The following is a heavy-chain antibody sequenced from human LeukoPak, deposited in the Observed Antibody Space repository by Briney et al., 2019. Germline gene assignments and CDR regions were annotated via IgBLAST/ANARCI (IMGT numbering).Heavy chain of an antibody. CDR2: IYTSGSI. CDR3: ARVWDYTVYYVSSGDAFDI. V-gene: IGHV4-61*02. D-gene: IGHD3-22*01. Sequence: PSHTLSLICTVSGRPLSSGSYYWSWVRQTAGRGLERIGRIYTSGSINYNPSLKNRVTISVGTSKSQFSLKLSSVTAADTAVYYCARVWDYTVYYVSSGDAFDIWGQGTMVTVSS. J-gene: IGHJ3*02. CDR1: GRPLSSGSYY.